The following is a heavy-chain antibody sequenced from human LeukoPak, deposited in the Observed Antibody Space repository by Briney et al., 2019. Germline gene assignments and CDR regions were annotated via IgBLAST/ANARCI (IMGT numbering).Heavy chain of an antibody. V-gene: IGHV3-30*02. CDR2: IPYDGTNK. Sequence: QSGGSLRLSCAASAFTFSSYGMHWVRQAPGKGLEWVAFIPYDGTNKYYADSVEGRFTISRDNSKNTLYLQMNSLRAEDTAVYYCAKDQSPIPDYWGQGTLVTVSS. CDR1: AFTFSSYG. J-gene: IGHJ4*02. CDR3: AKDQSPIPDY. D-gene: IGHD2-2*02.